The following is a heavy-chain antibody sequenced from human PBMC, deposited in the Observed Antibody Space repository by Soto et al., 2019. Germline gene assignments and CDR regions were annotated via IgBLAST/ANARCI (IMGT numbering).Heavy chain of an antibody. Sequence: SETLSLTCSVSGGSVSSGTYYWSWIRQPPGKGLKWIGTIYYSGSTNYDPSLKSRVTISVDTSKSQFSLNLSSVTAADTAVYYCARFFATTFGFDYWGQGTLVTVSS. D-gene: IGHD3-16*01. V-gene: IGHV4-61*01. CDR3: ARFFATTFGFDY. CDR1: GGSVSSGTYY. CDR2: IYYSGST. J-gene: IGHJ4*02.